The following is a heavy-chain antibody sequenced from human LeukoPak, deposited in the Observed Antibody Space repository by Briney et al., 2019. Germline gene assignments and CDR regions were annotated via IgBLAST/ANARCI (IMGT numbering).Heavy chain of an antibody. J-gene: IGHJ4*02. Sequence: PGGSLRLSCAGSGFTFNNFAMSWVRQTSGKGLEWVSGISISGGGTYYADSVKGRFTISRDKSKNTLYLQMNNLRAEDTAVYYCARAGYYYDRSGYSRLPLDYWGQGTLVTVSS. V-gene: IGHV3-23*01. CDR2: ISISGGGT. CDR1: GFTFNNFA. D-gene: IGHD3-22*01. CDR3: ARAGYYYDRSGYSRLPLDY.